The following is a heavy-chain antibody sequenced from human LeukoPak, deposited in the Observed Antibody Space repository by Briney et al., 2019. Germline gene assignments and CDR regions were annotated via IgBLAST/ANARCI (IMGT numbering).Heavy chain of an antibody. J-gene: IGHJ4*02. CDR2: IIPIFGTA. D-gene: IGHD6-6*01. CDR3: ARDLEYSSSSLGG. Sequence: SVKVSCKASGGTFSSYAISWVRQAPGQGLEWMGGIIPIFGTANYAQKFQGRVTITTDESTSTAYMELSSLRSEDTAVYYCARDLEYSSSSLGGWGQGALVTVSS. CDR1: GGTFSSYA. V-gene: IGHV1-69*05.